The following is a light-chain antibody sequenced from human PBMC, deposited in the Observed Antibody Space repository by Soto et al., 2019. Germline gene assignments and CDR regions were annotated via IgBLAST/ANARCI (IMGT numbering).Light chain of an antibody. CDR2: GAS. CDR1: QSISSY. J-gene: IGKJ1*01. Sequence: DIPMTQSPSSLSASVGDRVTITCRASQSISSYLNWYQQKRGKAPKLLIYGASSLQGGVPSRFSGSGSGTDFTLTISSLQPEDFATYYCQQSYSTPRTFGQGTKVEIK. V-gene: IGKV1-39*01. CDR3: QQSYSTPRT.